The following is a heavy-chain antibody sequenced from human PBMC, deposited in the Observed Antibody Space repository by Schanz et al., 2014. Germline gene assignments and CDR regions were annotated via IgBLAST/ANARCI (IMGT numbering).Heavy chain of an antibody. D-gene: IGHD1-7*01. Sequence: EVRLVESGGGLVQSGGSLRLSCAASGFTFSSYWMHWVRQAPGKGLEWVANIKQDGSEKFYVDSVKGRFTISRDNAKNALYLQMNSLRAEDTAVYYCAKGRMTATNFFDSWGQGTLVTVSS. J-gene: IGHJ4*02. V-gene: IGHV3-7*01. CDR2: IKQDGSEK. CDR3: AKGRMTATNFFDS. CDR1: GFTFSSYW.